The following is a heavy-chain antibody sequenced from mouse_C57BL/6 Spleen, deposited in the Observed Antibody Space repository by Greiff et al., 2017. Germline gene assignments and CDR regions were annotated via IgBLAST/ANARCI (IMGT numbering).Heavy chain of an antibody. D-gene: IGHD1-1*01. J-gene: IGHJ3*01. CDR2: ISSGSSTI. CDR1: GFTFSDYG. CDR3: ARPDYGSSHWFAY. V-gene: IGHV5-17*01. Sequence: EVQVVESGGGLVKPGGSLKLSCAASGFTFSDYGMHWVRQAPEKGLEWVAYISSGSSTIYYADTVKGRFTISRDNAKNTLFLQMTSLRSEDTAMYYCARPDYGSSHWFAYWGQGTLVTVSA.